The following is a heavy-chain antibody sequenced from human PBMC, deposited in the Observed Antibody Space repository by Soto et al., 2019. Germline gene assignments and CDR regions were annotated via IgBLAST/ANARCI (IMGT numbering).Heavy chain of an antibody. D-gene: IGHD1-26*01. CDR2: ISGNGGRL. V-gene: IGHV3-23*01. J-gene: IGHJ4*02. Sequence: EVQLLESGGGLVQPGGSLRLSCAASGFTFGSYAMRWVRQAPGKGLEWVSRISGNGGRLEYANSVKGRFTISRDYVKNTLYLQMNSLRAEDTAVYFCARDSGYSGSECFGYWGQGTLVTVSS. CDR3: ARDSGYSGSECFGY. CDR1: GFTFGSYA.